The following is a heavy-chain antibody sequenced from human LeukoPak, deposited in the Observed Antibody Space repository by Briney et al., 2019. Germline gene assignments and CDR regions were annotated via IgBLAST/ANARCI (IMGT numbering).Heavy chain of an antibody. CDR1: GFTFSSYS. Sequence: GGSLRLSCAASGFTFSSYSMNWVRQAPGKGLEWVSYISSSSSTIYYADSVKGRFTISRDNAKNSLYLQMNSLRAEDTAVYYCARDLDYCSSTSCYDVRPYMDFWGKGTTVTVSS. V-gene: IGHV3-48*01. J-gene: IGHJ6*03. CDR2: ISSSSSTI. CDR3: ARDLDYCSSTSCYDVRPYMDF. D-gene: IGHD2-2*01.